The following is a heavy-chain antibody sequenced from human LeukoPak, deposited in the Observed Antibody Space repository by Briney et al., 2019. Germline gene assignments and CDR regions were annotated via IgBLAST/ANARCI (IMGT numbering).Heavy chain of an antibody. CDR3: ARRRGGQFDWLLYVGEAFDI. J-gene: IGHJ3*02. CDR2: IYYSGST. V-gene: IGHV4-39*07. Sequence: PSETLSLICTVSGGSISSSSYYWGWIRQPPGKGLECIGSIYYSGSTYYNPSLKSRVTISVDTSKNQFSLKLTSVTAADTAVYYCARRRGGQFDWLLYVGEAFDIWRQGTMVTVSS. CDR1: GGSISSSSYY. D-gene: IGHD3-9*01.